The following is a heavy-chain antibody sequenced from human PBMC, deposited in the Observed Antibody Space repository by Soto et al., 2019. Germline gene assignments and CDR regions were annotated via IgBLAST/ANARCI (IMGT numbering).Heavy chain of an antibody. V-gene: IGHV1-69*13. Sequence: SVKVSCKASGGTFSSYAISWVRQAPGQGLEWMGGIIPIFGTANYAQKFQGRVTITADESTSTAYMELSSLRSEDTAAYYCARSSAGVFGIIIEGSNWLAPWGQGSLVTVSS. CDR3: ARSSAGVFGIIIEGSNWLAP. CDR2: IIPIFGTA. CDR1: GGTFSSYA. D-gene: IGHD3-16*02. J-gene: IGHJ5*02.